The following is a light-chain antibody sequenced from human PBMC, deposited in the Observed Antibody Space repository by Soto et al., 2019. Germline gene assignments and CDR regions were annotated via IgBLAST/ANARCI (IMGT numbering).Light chain of an antibody. CDR3: QVWDAYVDHGV. Sequence: SYELPQPPSVSVAPGPTAKITCGGENIGVKSVNWYMQKPGQAPVLVVYDDSDRPSGIPERFSGSNSNDGATLTISRVEAGDEADYYCQVWDAYVDHGVFGGGTQLTVL. V-gene: IGLV3-21*02. CDR1: NIGVKS. J-gene: IGLJ3*02. CDR2: DDS.